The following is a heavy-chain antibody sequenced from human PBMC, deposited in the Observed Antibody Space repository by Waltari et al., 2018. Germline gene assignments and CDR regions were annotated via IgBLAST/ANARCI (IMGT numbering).Heavy chain of an antibody. Sequence: EVQLVESGGGLVQPGGSLRLSCAASGFTFSSYEMNWVRQAPGKGLEGVSYISSSGSIIYYTDSVKGRFTISRDNAKNSLYLQMNSLRAEDTAIYYCATEGGYGDYVAYFDYWGQGTLVTVSS. V-gene: IGHV3-48*03. CDR1: GFTFSSYE. J-gene: IGHJ4*02. CDR2: ISSSGSII. CDR3: ATEGGYGDYVAYFDY. D-gene: IGHD4-17*01.